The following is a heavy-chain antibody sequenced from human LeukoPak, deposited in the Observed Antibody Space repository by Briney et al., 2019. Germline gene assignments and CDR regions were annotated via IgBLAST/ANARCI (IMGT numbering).Heavy chain of an antibody. V-gene: IGHV3-30*02. J-gene: IGHJ5*02. Sequence: GGSLRLSCAAPGFTFSSYGMHWVRQAPGKGLEWVAFIRYDGSNKYYADSVKGRFTISRDNSKNTLYLQMNSLRAEDTAVYYCAKDRIGYSSGWYGHWGQGTLVTVSS. CDR2: IRYDGSNK. D-gene: IGHD6-19*01. CDR3: AKDRIGYSSGWYGH. CDR1: GFTFSSYG.